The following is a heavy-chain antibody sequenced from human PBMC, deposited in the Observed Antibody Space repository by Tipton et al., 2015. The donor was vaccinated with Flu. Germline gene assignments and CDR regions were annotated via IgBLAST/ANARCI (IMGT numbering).Heavy chain of an antibody. D-gene: IGHD6-25*01. J-gene: IGHJ5*02. V-gene: IGHV4-4*07. CDR1: GGSISSYY. Sequence: TLSLTCTVSGGSISSYYWSWIRQPAGKGLEWIGRIYTSGSTNYNPSLKSRVTMSVDTSKNQFSLELSSVTAADTAVYYCAREPPLLHAARNWFDPWGQGTLVTVSS. CDR2: IYTSGST. CDR3: AREPPLLHAARNWFDP.